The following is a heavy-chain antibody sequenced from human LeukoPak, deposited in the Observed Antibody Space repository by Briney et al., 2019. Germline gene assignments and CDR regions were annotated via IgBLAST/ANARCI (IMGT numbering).Heavy chain of an antibody. V-gene: IGHV4-59*01. CDR2: IYYSGST. CDR3: ARAEVRGVIRHYYYYGMDV. D-gene: IGHD3-10*01. J-gene: IGHJ6*02. CDR1: GGSISSYY. Sequence: SETLSLTCTVSGGSISSYYWSWLRQPPRKGLEWIGYIYYSGSTNYNPSLKSRVTISVDTSKNQFSLMLSSVTAADTAVYYCARAEVRGVIRHYYYYGMDVWGQGTTVTVSS.